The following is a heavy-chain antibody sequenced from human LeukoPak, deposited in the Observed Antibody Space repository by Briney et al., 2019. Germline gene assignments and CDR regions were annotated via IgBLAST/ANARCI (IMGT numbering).Heavy chain of an antibody. CDR2: IKQDGREK. J-gene: IGHJ3*02. Sequence: GGSLRLSCAASGFTFSSYWMSWVRQAPGKGLEWVANIKQDGREKYYVDSVKGRFPISRDNAKNSLYLQMNSLRAEDTAVYHCAREKRQYGDYNADAFDIWGQGTMVTVSS. CDR3: AREKRQYGDYNADAFDI. V-gene: IGHV3-7*01. D-gene: IGHD4-17*01. CDR1: GFTFSSYW.